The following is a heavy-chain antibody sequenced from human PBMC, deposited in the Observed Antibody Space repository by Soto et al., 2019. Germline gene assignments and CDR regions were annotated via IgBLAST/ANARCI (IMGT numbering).Heavy chain of an antibody. D-gene: IGHD3-10*01. CDR1: GGSISSYY. V-gene: IGHV4-59*01. Sequence: SETLSLTCTVSGGSISSYYWSWIRQPPGKGLEWIGEINHSGSTNYNPSLKSRVTISVDTSKNQFSLKLSSVTAADTAVYYCARDSNTYYYGSGSFGPWGQGTLVTVSS. CDR2: INHSGST. J-gene: IGHJ5*02. CDR3: ARDSNTYYYGSGSFGP.